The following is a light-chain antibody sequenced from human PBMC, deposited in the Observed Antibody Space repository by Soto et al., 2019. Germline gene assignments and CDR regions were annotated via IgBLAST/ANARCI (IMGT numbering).Light chain of an antibody. Sequence: QSVLTQPASIAGSPGQSITIFCTGTSREVGGCDYVCWYPQHPGKAPKLMIYAVSNRPSGVSNRFSGSKSGSTASLNISGIQAEDEADYYCSSYTSSSTYVFGTGTKVTVL. V-gene: IGLV2-14*01. CDR2: AVS. CDR3: SSYTSSSTYV. J-gene: IGLJ1*01. CDR1: SREVGGCDY.